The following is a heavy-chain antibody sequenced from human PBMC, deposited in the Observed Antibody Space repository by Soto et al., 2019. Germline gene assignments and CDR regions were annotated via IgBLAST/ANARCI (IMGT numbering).Heavy chain of an antibody. V-gene: IGHV1-24*01. CDR3: ATAYDSGSYYEGFDI. J-gene: IGHJ3*02. CDR2: FDPEDGET. Sequence: ASVKVSCKVSGYTLTELSMHWVRQAPGKGLEWMGGFDPEDGETIYAQKFQGRVTMTEDTSTDTAYMELSSLRSEDTAVHYCATAYDSGSYYEGFDIWGQGTMVTVS. D-gene: IGHD1-26*01. CDR1: GYTLTELS.